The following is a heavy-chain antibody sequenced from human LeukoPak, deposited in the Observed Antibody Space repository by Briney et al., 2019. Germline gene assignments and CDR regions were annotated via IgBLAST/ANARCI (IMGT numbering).Heavy chain of an antibody. CDR1: GGSFSGYY. D-gene: IGHD3-3*01. CDR2: INHSGST. J-gene: IGHJ5*02. CDR3: ARERTTTFGVVTREGPFDP. Sequence: PSETLSLTCAVYGGSFSGYYWSWIRQPPGKGLEWIGEINHSGSTNYNPSLKSRVTISVDTSKNQFSLKLSSVTAADTPVYYCARERTTTFGVVTREGPFDPRGQGTLVTVSS. V-gene: IGHV4-34*01.